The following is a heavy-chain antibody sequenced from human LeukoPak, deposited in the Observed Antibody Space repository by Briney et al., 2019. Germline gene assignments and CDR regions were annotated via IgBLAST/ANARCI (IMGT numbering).Heavy chain of an antibody. Sequence: GGSLRLSCAASGFTFSSYAMHWVRQAPGKGLEWVSTITKSGDQTHYADSVRGLFTISRDIFKNTLYLQMNSLRAEDTAVYHCVKSAGKDGYRDVFDIWGQGTVVTVSS. D-gene: IGHD5-24*01. CDR1: GFTFSSYA. V-gene: IGHV3-23*01. CDR2: ITKSGDQT. J-gene: IGHJ3*02. CDR3: VKSAGKDGYRDVFDI.